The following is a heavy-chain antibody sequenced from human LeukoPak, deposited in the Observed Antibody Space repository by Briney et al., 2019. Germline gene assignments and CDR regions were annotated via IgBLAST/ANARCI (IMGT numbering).Heavy chain of an antibody. CDR2: IYYSGST. Sequence: SETLSLTCTVSGGSISSYYWSWIRQPPGKGLEWIGYIYYSGSTNYNPSLKSRVTISVDTSKNQFSLKLSSVTAADTAVYYCARVGRYCSSTSCYWGWFDPWGQGTLVTVSS. CDR1: GGSISSYY. D-gene: IGHD2-2*01. J-gene: IGHJ5*02. CDR3: ARVGRYCSSTSCYWGWFDP. V-gene: IGHV4-59*12.